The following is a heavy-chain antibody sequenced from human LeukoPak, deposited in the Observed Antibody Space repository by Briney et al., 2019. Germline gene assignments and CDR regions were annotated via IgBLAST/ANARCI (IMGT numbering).Heavy chain of an antibody. Sequence: GGSLRLSCAASGFTFTGSWMHWVRQSPGKGLVWVARVTGDGRGATYADSVKGRFTISRDNSKNTLYLQMNSLRAEDTAIYSCARDSPLLTVWGQGTLVTVSS. J-gene: IGHJ4*02. D-gene: IGHD3-9*01. CDR1: GFTFTGSW. CDR2: VTGDGRGA. CDR3: ARDSPLLTV. V-gene: IGHV3-74*03.